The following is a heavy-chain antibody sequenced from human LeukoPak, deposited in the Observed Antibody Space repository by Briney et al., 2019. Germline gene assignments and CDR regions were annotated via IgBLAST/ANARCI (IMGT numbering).Heavy chain of an antibody. J-gene: IGHJ5*02. D-gene: IGHD3-3*01. CDR3: VKDYRPYYDLWSGYNWFDP. CDR2: INSDGSST. CDR1: GFTFTSYW. Sequence: PGGSLRLSCAASGFTFTSYWMHWVRQAPGKGLVWVSRINSDGSSTNYADSVKGRFTISRDNSKNTLYLQMSSLRAEDTAVYYCVKDYRPYYDLWSGYNWFDPWGQGTLVTVSS. V-gene: IGHV3-74*01.